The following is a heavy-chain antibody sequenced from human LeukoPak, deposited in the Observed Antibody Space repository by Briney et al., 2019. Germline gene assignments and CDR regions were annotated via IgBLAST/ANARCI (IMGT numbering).Heavy chain of an antibody. CDR1: GYSFTSYL. Sequence: GESLKISRQGSGYSFTSYLISWVRQTPGKGLEWMGGIEPSEPYTNYSPSFQGHVTISADKSISTAYLQWSSLKASDTAMYYCARQGLYYYGSGSYSLTGNWFDPWGQGTLVTVSS. CDR3: ARQGLYYYGSGSYSLTGNWFDP. CDR2: IEPSEPYT. V-gene: IGHV5-10-1*01. J-gene: IGHJ5*02. D-gene: IGHD3-10*01.